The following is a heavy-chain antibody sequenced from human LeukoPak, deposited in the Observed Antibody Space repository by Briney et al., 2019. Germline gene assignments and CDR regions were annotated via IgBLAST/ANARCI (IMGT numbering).Heavy chain of an antibody. J-gene: IGHJ4*02. CDR3: ARRESSGYYWYY. V-gene: IGHV3-21*01. CDR2: ISSSSRYI. CDR1: GFTFSSYS. Sequence: GGSLRLSCAASGFTFSSYSMNWVRQAPGKGLEWVSSISSSSRYIYYADSVKGRFTISRDNAKNSLYLQMNSLRAEDTAVHYCARRESSGYYWYYWGQGTLVTVSS. D-gene: IGHD3-22*01.